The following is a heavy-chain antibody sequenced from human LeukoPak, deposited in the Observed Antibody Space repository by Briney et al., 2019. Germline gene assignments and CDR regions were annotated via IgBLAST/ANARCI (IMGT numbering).Heavy chain of an antibody. J-gene: IGHJ4*02. CDR2: ISYDGSNK. V-gene: IGHV3-30-3*01. D-gene: IGHD5-24*01. CDR3: ARARFGYNRGPFDY. Sequence: GGSLRLSCAASGFTFSNYAMHWVRQAPGKGLEWVASISYDGSNKHYADSVKGRFTISRDNSKNTLYLQMNSLRPEDTAVYYCARARFGYNRGPFDYWGQGILVTVSS. CDR1: GFTFSNYA.